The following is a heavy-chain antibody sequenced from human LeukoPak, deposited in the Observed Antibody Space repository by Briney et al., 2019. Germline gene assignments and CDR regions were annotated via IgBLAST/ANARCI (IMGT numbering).Heavy chain of an antibody. D-gene: IGHD3-22*01. J-gene: IGHJ6*02. CDR2: IYSGGST. CDR1: GFTVSSNY. V-gene: IGHV3-53*04. Sequence: HPGGSLRLSCAASGFTVSSNYMSWVRQAPGKGLEWVSVIYSGGSTYYADSVKGRFTISRHNSKNTLYLQMNSLRAEDTAVYYCARDKRGYYYDSSGSYYYYGMDVWGQGTTVTVSS. CDR3: ARDKRGYYYDSSGSYYYYGMDV.